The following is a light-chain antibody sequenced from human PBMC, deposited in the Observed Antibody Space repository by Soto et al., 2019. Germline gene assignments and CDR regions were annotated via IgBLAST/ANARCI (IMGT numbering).Light chain of an antibody. V-gene: IGKV1-9*01. CDR1: QAISSY. CDR2: AAS. Sequence: DIQLTQAPSFQSASAGDRVSITSRASQAISSYLAWYQQKKGRAPKLLIYAASTLQSGVPSRFRGSGSGTEFTLTITRLQSEDFETYYCQQHNSYPPTFGQGTRLEIK. J-gene: IGKJ5*01. CDR3: QQHNSYPPT.